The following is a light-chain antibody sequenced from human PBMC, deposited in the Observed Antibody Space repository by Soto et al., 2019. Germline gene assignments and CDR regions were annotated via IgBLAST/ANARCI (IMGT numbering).Light chain of an antibody. CDR1: QSISSSF. CDR2: GAS. Sequence: EIVLTQSPGTLSLSPGERATLSCRASQSISSSFLAWYQQKHGQAPRLLIYGASSRATGIPDRFSGSGSGTDFTLTISRLEPEDFAVFYCQQYDSSPVTFGQGTKVEIK. J-gene: IGKJ1*01. V-gene: IGKV3-20*01. CDR3: QQYDSSPVT.